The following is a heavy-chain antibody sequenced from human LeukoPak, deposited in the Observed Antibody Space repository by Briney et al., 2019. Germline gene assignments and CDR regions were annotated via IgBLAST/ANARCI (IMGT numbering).Heavy chain of an antibody. J-gene: IGHJ4*02. Sequence: SETLSLTCTVSGGSISSGGYYWSWIRQHPGKGLEWIGYIYYSGSTYYNPSLKSRVTISVDTSKNQFSLKLSSVTAADTAVYYCARGHYYGSGRSYFDYWGQGTLVTVSS. V-gene: IGHV4-31*03. CDR2: IYYSGST. D-gene: IGHD3-10*01. CDR3: ARGHYYGSGRSYFDY. CDR1: GGSISSGGYY.